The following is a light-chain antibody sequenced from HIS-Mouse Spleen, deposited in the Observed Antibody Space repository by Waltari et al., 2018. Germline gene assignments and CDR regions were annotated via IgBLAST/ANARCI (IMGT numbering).Light chain of an antibody. CDR3: CSYAGSYTGV. CDR1: SSDVGGYNY. V-gene: IGLV2-11*01. CDR2: DVS. Sequence: QSALTQPRSVSGSPGQSVTISCTGTSSDVGGYNYVSWYQQHPGKAPKLMIYDVSKRPSGVPDLFSGSKSGNTASLTISGLQAEDEADYYCCSYAGSYTGVFGTGTKVTVL. J-gene: IGLJ1*01.